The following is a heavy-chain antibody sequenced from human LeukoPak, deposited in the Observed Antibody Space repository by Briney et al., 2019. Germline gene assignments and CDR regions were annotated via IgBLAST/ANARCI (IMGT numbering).Heavy chain of an antibody. CDR2: ISGSGGST. V-gene: IGHV3-23*01. Sequence: PGGSLRLSCVASGFTFSSYAMSWVRQAPGKGREWVSAISGSGGSTYYADSVKGRFTISRDNCKNTVYLQMNSLRAEDTAVYYCARDRAYSGYAASWGQGTLVSVPS. CDR1: GFTFSSYA. CDR3: ARDRAYSGYAAS. D-gene: IGHD5-12*01. J-gene: IGHJ4*02.